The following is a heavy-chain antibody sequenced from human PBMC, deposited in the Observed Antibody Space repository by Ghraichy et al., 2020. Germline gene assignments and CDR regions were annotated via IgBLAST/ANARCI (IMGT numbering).Heavy chain of an antibody. CDR2: ISSSSYI. CDR3: AREVQQLVLRWVGESDY. J-gene: IGHJ4*02. CDR1: GFTFSSYS. V-gene: IGHV3-21*01. Sequence: GGSLRLSCAASGFTFSSYSMNWVRQAPGKGLEWVSSISSSSYIYYADSVKGRFTISRDNAKNSLYLQMNSLRAEDTAVYYCAREVQQLVLRWVGESDYWGQGTLVTVSS. D-gene: IGHD6-13*01.